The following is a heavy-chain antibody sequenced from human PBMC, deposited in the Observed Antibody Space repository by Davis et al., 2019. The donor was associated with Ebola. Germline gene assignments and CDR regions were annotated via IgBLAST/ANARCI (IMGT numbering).Heavy chain of an antibody. CDR2: ISYDGSNK. Sequence: PGGSLRLSCAASGFTFSSYWMSWVRQAPGKELEWVAVISYDGSNKYYADSVKGRFTISRDNSKNTLYLQMNSLRAEDTAVYYCAKGGYCSSTSCYGGYYYGMDVWGQGTTVTVSS. CDR3: AKGGYCSSTSCYGGYYYGMDV. D-gene: IGHD2-2*01. J-gene: IGHJ6*02. V-gene: IGHV3-30*18. CDR1: GFTFSSYW.